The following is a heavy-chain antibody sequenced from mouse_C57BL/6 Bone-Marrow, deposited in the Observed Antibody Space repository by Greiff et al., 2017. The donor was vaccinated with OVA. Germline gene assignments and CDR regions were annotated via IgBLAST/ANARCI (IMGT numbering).Heavy chain of an antibody. Sequence: LVESGAELVKPGASVKLSCKASGYTFTSYWMHWVKQRPGQGLEWIGMIHPNSGSTNYNEKFKSKATLTVDKSSSTAYMQLSSLTSEDSAVYYCARYRRRSWFAYWGQGTLVTVSA. CDR1: GYTFTSYW. CDR3: ARYRRRSWFAY. J-gene: IGHJ3*01. CDR2: IHPNSGST. D-gene: IGHD5-1*01. V-gene: IGHV1-64*01.